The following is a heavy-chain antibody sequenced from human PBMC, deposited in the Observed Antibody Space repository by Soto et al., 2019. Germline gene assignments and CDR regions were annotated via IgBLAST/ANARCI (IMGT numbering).Heavy chain of an antibody. CDR2: IIPIFGTA. J-gene: IGHJ6*02. CDR1: GGTFSSYA. CDR3: ARGGIAARPTYYGMDV. V-gene: IGHV1-69*13. Sequence: SVKVSCKASGGTFSSYAISWVRQAPGQGLEWMGGIIPIFGTANYAQKFQGRVTITADESTSTAYMELSSLRSEDTAVYYCARGGIAARPTYYGMDVWGQGTTVTVSS. D-gene: IGHD6-6*01.